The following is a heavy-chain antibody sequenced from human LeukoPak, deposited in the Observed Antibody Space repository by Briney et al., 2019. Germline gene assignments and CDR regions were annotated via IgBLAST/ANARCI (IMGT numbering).Heavy chain of an antibody. V-gene: IGHV4-59*01. CDR2: IYHSGST. CDR1: GGSISSYY. D-gene: IGHD3-3*01. Sequence: SSETLSLTCTVSGGSISSYYWSWVRQPPGKGLEWIGYIYHSGSTNYNPSLKSRVTISVDTPKNQFSLKLSSVTAADTAVYYCARGDFWSGYYLFDPWGQGTLVTVSS. CDR3: ARGDFWSGYYLFDP. J-gene: IGHJ5*02.